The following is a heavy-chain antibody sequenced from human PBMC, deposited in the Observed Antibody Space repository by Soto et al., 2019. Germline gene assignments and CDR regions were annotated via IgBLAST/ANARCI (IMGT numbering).Heavy chain of an antibody. CDR3: ARGTYDILTGYYPHGGLPYGMDV. J-gene: IGHJ6*02. Sequence: PGGSLRLSCAASGFTFSSYGMHWVRQAPGKGLEWVAVIWYDGSNKYYADSVKGRFTISRDNSKNTLYLQMNSLRAEDTAVYYCARGTYDILTGYYPHGGLPYGMDVWGQGTTVTVSS. CDR1: GFTFSSYG. V-gene: IGHV3-33*01. D-gene: IGHD3-9*01. CDR2: IWYDGSNK.